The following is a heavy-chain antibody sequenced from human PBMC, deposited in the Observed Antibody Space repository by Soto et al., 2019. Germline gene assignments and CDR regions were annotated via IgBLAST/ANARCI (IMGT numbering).Heavy chain of an antibody. CDR3: AGGSQWRAFDY. J-gene: IGHJ4*02. V-gene: IGHV4-59*01. Sequence: QVQLPESGPGLVKPSETLSLTCTVSGGSISSYYWSWIRQPPGKGLEWIGSIYKSGNNKYNPALESRVSRSVDTSTNQLSLKLSSVTTADTAVYYCAGGSQWRAFDYWGQETQVTVSS. D-gene: IGHD6-19*01. CDR2: IYKSGNN. CDR1: GGSISSYY.